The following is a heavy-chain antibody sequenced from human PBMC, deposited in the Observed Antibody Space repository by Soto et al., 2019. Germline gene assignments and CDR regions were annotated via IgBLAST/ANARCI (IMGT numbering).Heavy chain of an antibody. CDR3: ARDKDRQQLGGNYYYILDV. CDR2: IMPVFPTP. V-gene: IGHV1-69*05. D-gene: IGHD3-3*02. CDR1: GGTFSTSA. Sequence: QVQLVQSGAEVKKPGSSVKVSCKASGGTFSTSAIGWVRQAPGQGLEWVGGIMPVFPTPDYAQKFQGRVTXTXDXATTTAYLELTSLRTDDTAVYYCARDKDRQQLGGNYYYILDVWGQGTAITVSS. J-gene: IGHJ6*02.